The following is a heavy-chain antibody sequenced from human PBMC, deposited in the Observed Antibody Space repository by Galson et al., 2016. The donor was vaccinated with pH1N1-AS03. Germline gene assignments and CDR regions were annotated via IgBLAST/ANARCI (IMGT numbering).Heavy chain of an antibody. V-gene: IGHV3-23*01. CDR3: VKDGVERAAAGFAYFDY. Sequence: SLRLSCAASGFTFSGYAMNWVRQAPGEGLEWVSTISGSGGHTYYAGSVSGRFTISRDYSKNTLYLQMNSPRAEDTAVYYCVKDGVERAAAGFAYFDYWGQGTLVTVSS. CDR1: GFTFSGYA. D-gene: IGHD6-13*01. CDR2: ISGSGGHT. J-gene: IGHJ4*02.